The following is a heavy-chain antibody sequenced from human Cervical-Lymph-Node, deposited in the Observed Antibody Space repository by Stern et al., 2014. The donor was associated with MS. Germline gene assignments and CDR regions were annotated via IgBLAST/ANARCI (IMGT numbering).Heavy chain of an antibody. CDR2: INPNSRDT. CDR3: ATPYSSGWSPDH. CDR1: GYTFTDFY. D-gene: IGHD6-19*01. J-gene: IGHJ5*02. Sequence: VQLVESGAEVKKPGASVKVSCKTFGYTFTDFYIHWVRQAPGQGLEWMGRINPNSRDTKFAQRFQGRVTMTRDTSISTAYMELSRLRSDDTAVYYCATPYSSGWSPDHWGQGTLVTVSS. V-gene: IGHV1-2*06.